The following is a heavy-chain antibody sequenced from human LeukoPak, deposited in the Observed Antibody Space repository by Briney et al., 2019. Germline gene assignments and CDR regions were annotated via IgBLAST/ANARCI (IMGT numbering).Heavy chain of an antibody. V-gene: IGHV5-10-1*01. CDR3: ARIRGGDGWFDP. D-gene: IGHD2-21*01. CDR2: IDPSDSYT. J-gene: IGHJ5*02. Sequence: GESLKISCNGSGYXFTTYWISWVRQMPGKGLECMGRIDPSDSYTNYSPSFQGHVTISADRSISTAYLQWRSLKASDTAVYYCARIRGGDGWFDPWGQGTLVTVSS. CDR1: GYXFTTYW.